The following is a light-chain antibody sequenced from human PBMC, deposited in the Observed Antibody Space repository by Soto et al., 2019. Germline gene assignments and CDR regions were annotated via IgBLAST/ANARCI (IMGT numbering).Light chain of an antibody. J-gene: IGKJ3*01. CDR2: DAS. CDR3: QHYHDWPPFT. CDR1: QSIRSK. V-gene: IGKV3-15*01. Sequence: EVMMTQSPATLSMSPGERATLSCRASQSIRSKLVWYQQKPGQAPRLLIYDASTRASGVPATFSGSGSGTEFTLTISDLQSADFAVYYCQHYHDWPPFTFGPGTKVDLK.